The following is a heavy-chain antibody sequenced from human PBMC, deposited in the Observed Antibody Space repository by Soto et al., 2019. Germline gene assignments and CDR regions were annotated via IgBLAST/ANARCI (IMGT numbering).Heavy chain of an antibody. J-gene: IGHJ4*01. V-gene: IGHV1-69*13. D-gene: IGHD3-3*02. CDR3: ARDIRQYCISDRCYGFDY. CDR1: GGTFNTYA. CDR2: IIPIFGTT. Sequence: GASLKVSCKTSGGTFNTYAISWVRQAPGQGLEWMGGIIPIFGTTNYAQNFQGRVTITADESTTTAYMELSSLRSDDTAVYYCARDIRQYCISDRCYGFDYWGHGTLVTVSS.